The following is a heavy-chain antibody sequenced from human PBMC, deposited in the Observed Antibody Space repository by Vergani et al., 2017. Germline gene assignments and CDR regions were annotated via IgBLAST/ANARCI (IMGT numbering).Heavy chain of an antibody. V-gene: IGHV3-73*01. CDR2: IRTKTYNYAT. D-gene: IGHD3-22*01. CDR1: GFTFSDCA. CDR3: STSGFHDKSDYYILDH. J-gene: IGHJ4*02. Sequence: EVQLVESGRGLVQPGGSLKLSCAASGFTFSDCAMHWVRQASGKGLEWLGRIRTKTYNYATTYAASLKGRFTISRDDSKNMVYLQMNSLRTDDTAVYYCSTSGFHDKSDYYILDHWGQGTLVTVSS.